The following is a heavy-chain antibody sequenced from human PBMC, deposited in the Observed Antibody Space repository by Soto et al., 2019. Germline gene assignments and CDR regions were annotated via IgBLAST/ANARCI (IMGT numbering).Heavy chain of an antibody. CDR3: ARGDYYDRSGYLP. D-gene: IGHD3-22*01. J-gene: IGHJ5*02. CDR1: GGSISSGDYY. Sequence: SETLSLTSTVSGGSISSGDYYWSWIRQPPGNGLEWIGYIYYSGSTYYNPSLKSRVTISVDTSKNQFSLKLSSVTAADTAVYYGARGDYYDRSGYLPWGQGTLVTDS. V-gene: IGHV4-30-4*01. CDR2: IYYSGST.